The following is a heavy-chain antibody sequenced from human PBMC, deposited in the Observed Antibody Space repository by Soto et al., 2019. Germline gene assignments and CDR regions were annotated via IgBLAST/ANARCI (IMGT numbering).Heavy chain of an antibody. V-gene: IGHV4-4*02. J-gene: IGHJ4*02. CDR2: IHHSGST. Sequence: PSETLSLTCAVSGGSISSSNWWSWVRQPPGKGLEWIGEIHHSGSTNDNPSLKSRVTISVDTSKNQFSLKLTSVSAADTAVYYCTRGPSGDKVDYWGQGTLVTVSS. CDR3: TRGPSGDKVDY. D-gene: IGHD7-27*01. CDR1: GGSISSSNW.